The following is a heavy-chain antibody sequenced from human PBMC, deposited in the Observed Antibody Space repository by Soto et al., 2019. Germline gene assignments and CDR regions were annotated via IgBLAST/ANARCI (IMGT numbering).Heavy chain of an antibody. J-gene: IGHJ4*02. D-gene: IGHD6-13*01. V-gene: IGHV3-21*01. CDR1: GFTFSSYS. CDR2: ISSSSSYI. Sequence: GESLKISCAASGFTFSSYSMNWVRQAPGKGLEWVSSISSSSSYIYYADSVKGRFTISRDNAKNSLYLQMNSLRAEDTAVYYCARDIQRQLAFDYWGQGTLVTVSS. CDR3: ARDIQRQLAFDY.